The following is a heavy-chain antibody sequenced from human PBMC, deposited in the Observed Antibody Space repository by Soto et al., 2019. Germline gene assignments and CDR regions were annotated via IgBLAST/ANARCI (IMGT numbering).Heavy chain of an antibody. Sequence: SETLSLTCTVSGGSVSSGSYYWSWNRQPPGKGLEWFGYSYYSGRTSYNPSLTSRVTISVDTSKNQFSLKLSSVTAADTAVYYCARDRVDAAMVNYYYGMGVWGQGTTVTVSS. CDR2: SYYSGRT. CDR1: GGSVSSGSYY. CDR3: ARDRVDAAMVNYYYGMGV. J-gene: IGHJ6*02. V-gene: IGHV4-61*01. D-gene: IGHD5-18*01.